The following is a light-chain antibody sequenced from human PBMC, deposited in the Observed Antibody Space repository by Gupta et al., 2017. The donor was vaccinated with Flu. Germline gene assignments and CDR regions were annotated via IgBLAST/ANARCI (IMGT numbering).Light chain of an antibody. CDR1: KLGDKY. Sequence: SYELTQPPSVSVSPGQTASITCSGDKLGDKYACWYQQKSGQSPVVVIYQDRKRPSGIPERFSGSNSGNTATLTISGTQAMDEADYYCQAWDSSTWVFGGGTKLTVL. V-gene: IGLV3-1*01. CDR2: QDR. J-gene: IGLJ3*02. CDR3: QAWDSSTWV.